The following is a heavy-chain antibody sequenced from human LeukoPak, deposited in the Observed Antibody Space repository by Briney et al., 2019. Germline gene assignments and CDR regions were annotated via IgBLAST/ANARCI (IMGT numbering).Heavy chain of an antibody. CDR3: ARDQSIYDFWRGYSGGYGMDV. CDR1: GFTFSSYS. CDR2: ISSSSSYI. D-gene: IGHD3-3*01. J-gene: IGHJ6*02. Sequence: GGSLRLSCAASGFTFSSYSMNWVRQAPGKGLEWVSSISSSSSYIYYADSVKGRFTISRDNAKNSLYLQMNSLRAEDTAVYYCARDQSIYDFWRGYSGGYGMDVWGQGTTVTVSS. V-gene: IGHV3-21*01.